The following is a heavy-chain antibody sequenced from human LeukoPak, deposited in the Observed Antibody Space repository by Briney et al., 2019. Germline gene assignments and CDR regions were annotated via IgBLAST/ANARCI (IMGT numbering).Heavy chain of an antibody. V-gene: IGHV3-74*01. CDR1: GFTVSNNY. CDR2: INSDGSST. Sequence: PGGSLRLSCAASGFTVSNNYMSWVRQAPGKGLVWVSRINSDGSSTSYADSVKGRFTISRDNAKNTLYLQMNSLRAEDTAVYYCAREAQADYSPQIDYWGQGTLVTVSS. J-gene: IGHJ4*02. CDR3: AREAQADYSPQIDY. D-gene: IGHD4-11*01.